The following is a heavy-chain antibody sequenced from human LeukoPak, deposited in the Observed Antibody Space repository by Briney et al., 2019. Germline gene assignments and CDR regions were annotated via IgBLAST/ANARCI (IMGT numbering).Heavy chain of an antibody. D-gene: IGHD1-1*01. CDR2: MNPNSGNT. CDR3: ARAKSWNRYYFDY. CDR1: GYTFTSYD. V-gene: IGHV1-8*01. J-gene: IGHJ4*02. Sequence: ASVKVSCKASGYTFTSYDINWVRQATGQGLEWMGWMNPNSGNTGYAQKFQGRVTMTRNTSISTAYMGLSSLRSEDTAVYYCARAKSWNRYYFDYWGQGTLVTVSS.